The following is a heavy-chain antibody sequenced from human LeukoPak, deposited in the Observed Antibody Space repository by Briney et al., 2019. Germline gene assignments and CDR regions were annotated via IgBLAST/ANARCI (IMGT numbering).Heavy chain of an antibody. D-gene: IGHD6-6*01. CDR1: GFTLSNNY. V-gene: IGHV3-53*01. Sequence: PGGSLRLSCAASGFTLSNNYMSWVRQAPGKGLEWVSVIYSGGSTYYADSVKGRFTISRDTSKNTLSLQMNSLRAEDTAVYYCASLSLGHYWGQGTLVTVSS. CDR2: IYSGGST. J-gene: IGHJ4*02. CDR3: ASLSLGHY.